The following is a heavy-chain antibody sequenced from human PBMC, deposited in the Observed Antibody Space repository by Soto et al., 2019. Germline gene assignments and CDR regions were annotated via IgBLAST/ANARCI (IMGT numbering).Heavy chain of an antibody. J-gene: IGHJ5*02. CDR3: APISRNSRFDP. V-gene: IGHV2-5*01. Sequence: QITLKESGPTLVKPTQTLTLTCTFAGFSISTSEAAVGWIRQPPGEALEWLAHIYWNDDKRYSPSLKSRLTITKDASKCQVVLTMTSMDPVNTATYYCAPISRNSRFDPWGQGTLVTVSS. CDR1: GFSISTSEAA. D-gene: IGHD5-18*01. CDR2: IYWNDDK.